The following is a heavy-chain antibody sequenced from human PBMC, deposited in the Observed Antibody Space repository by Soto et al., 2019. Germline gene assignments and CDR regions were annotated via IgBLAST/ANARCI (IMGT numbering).Heavy chain of an antibody. J-gene: IGHJ4*02. CDR2: IHHIGST. CDR1: GASIISTDW. Sequence: SETLSLTCAVSGASIISTDWWSWVRQPPGKGLEWIGNIHHIGSTYYNPSLESRVTISIDTSKNQFSLRLTSVTAADTAIYYCARDISASDGDYWGQGTLVTVSS. CDR3: ARDISASDGDY. D-gene: IGHD2-21*01. V-gene: IGHV4-4*02.